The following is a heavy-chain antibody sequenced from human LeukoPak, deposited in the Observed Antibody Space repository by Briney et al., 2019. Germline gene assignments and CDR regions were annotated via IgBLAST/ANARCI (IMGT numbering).Heavy chain of an antibody. Sequence: PSETLSLTCTVSGGSISSSYYYWGWIRQPPGKGLEWIGTIYYSGSTYYNPSLKSRVTISVDTSKNQFSLKLSSATAPDTAVYYCARHEDRNWYFDHWGQGTLVTVSS. CDR2: IYYSGST. CDR3: ARHEDRNWYFDH. D-gene: IGHD1-1*01. J-gene: IGHJ4*02. CDR1: GGSISSSYYY. V-gene: IGHV4-39*01.